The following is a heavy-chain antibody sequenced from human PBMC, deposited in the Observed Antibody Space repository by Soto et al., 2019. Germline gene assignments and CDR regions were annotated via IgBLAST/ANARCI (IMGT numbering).Heavy chain of an antibody. V-gene: IGHV1-69*01. CDR2: IIPVFDKA. Sequence: QVQLVQSGAGVKKPGSSVKVSCKTSGGSFGSSAISWVRQAPAQGLEWMGEIIPVFDKANYAQNFQDRLTITADESTGTVFMQLSSLRSDDTAVYFCARLRRDWGDAFDLWGQGTFVTVSS. D-gene: IGHD3-16*01. CDR1: GGSFGSSA. CDR3: ARLRRDWGDAFDL. J-gene: IGHJ3*01.